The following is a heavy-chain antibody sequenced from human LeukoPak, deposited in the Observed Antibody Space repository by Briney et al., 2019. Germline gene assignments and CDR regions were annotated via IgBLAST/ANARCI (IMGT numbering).Heavy chain of an antibody. J-gene: IGHJ4*02. CDR2: IIPIFGIA. CDR1: GGTFSSYA. V-gene: IGHV1-69*04. D-gene: IGHD3-10*01. CDR3: ARLWFGESTFDY. Sequence: SVKVSCKASGGTFSSYAISWVRQAPGQGLEWMGRIIPIFGIANYAQKFQGRVTITADKSTSTAYMKLSSLRSEDTAVYYCARLWFGESTFDYWGQGTLVTVSS.